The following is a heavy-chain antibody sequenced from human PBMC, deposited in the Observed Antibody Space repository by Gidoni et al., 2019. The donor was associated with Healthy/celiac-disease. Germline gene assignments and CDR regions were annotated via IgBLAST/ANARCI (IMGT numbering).Heavy chain of an antibody. J-gene: IGHJ5*02. CDR2: INPNSGGT. V-gene: IGHV1-2*02. CDR3: ARDLRVGRSIDNWFDP. Sequence: QVQLVQSGAEVKKPGASVKVSCKASGYTFTGYYMHWVRQAPGQGLEWMGWINPNSGGTNYAQKFQGRVTMTRDTSISTAYMELSRLRSDDTAVYYCARDLRVGRSIDNWFDPWGQGTLVTVSS. CDR1: GYTFTGYY.